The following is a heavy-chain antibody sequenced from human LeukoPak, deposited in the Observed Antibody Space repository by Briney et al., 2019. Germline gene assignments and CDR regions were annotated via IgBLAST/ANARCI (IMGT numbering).Heavy chain of an antibody. CDR1: GYTFTSYG. V-gene: IGHV1-18*01. Sequence: ASVKVSCKASGYTFTSYGISWVRQAPGQGLEWMGWISAYNGNTNYAQKLQGRVTITRDTSASTAYMELSSLRSEDTAVYYCAKENLGTRDLDYWGQGTLVTVSS. D-gene: IGHD1-1*01. J-gene: IGHJ4*02. CDR3: AKENLGTRDLDY. CDR2: ISAYNGNT.